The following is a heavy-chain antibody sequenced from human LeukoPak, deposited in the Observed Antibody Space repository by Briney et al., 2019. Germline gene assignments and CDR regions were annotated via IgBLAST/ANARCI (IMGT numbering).Heavy chain of an antibody. D-gene: IGHD5-18*01. CDR3: ARDSYGPNSLGY. J-gene: IGHJ4*02. Sequence: PSETLSLTCAVYGGSFSGYYWSWIRQPPGKGLEWIGEINHSGSTNYNPSLKSRVTISVDTSKNQFSLKLSSVTAADTAVYYCARDSYGPNSLGYWGQGTLVTVSS. V-gene: IGHV4-34*01. CDR2: INHSGST. CDR1: GGSFSGYY.